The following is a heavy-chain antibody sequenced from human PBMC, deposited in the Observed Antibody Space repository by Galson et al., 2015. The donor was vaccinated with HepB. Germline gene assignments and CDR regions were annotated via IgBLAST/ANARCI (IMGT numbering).Heavy chain of an antibody. CDR3: TTLLWFGEYRMDV. J-gene: IGHJ6*02. Sequence: SLRLSCAASGFTFSNAWMSWVRQAPGKGLEWVGRIKSKTDGGTTDYAAPVKGRFTISRDDSKNTLYLQMNSLKTEDTAVYYCTTLLWFGEYRMDVWGQGTTVTVSS. CDR1: GFTFSNAW. D-gene: IGHD3-10*01. CDR2: IKSKTDGGTT. V-gene: IGHV3-15*01.